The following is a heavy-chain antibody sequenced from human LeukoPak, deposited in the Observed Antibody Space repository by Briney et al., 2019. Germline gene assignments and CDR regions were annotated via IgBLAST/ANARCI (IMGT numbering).Heavy chain of an antibody. J-gene: IGHJ4*02. CDR3: ARDHNWDFDF. V-gene: IGHV3-48*02. CDR2: ISPRNI. Sequence: GRSLRLSCVASGFTFSHFSVNWVRQAPGKGLEWVSYISPRNIYYADPVKGRSTISRDDAKNSLYLQMDSLRDEDTAVYYCARDHNWDFDFWGQGTPVTVSS. CDR1: GFTFSHFS. D-gene: IGHD1-20*01.